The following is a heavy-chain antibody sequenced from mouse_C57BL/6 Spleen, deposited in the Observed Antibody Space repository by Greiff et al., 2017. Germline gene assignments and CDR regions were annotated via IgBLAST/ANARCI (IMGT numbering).Heavy chain of an antibody. CDR1: GYAFSSYW. V-gene: IGHV1-80*01. Sequence: VKLMESGAELVKPGASVKISCKASGYAFSSYWMNWVKQRPGKGLEWIGQIYPGDGDTNYNGKFKGKATLTADKSSSTAYMQRSSLTSEDSAVYFCARSTMVTTTGAMDYWGQGTSVTVSS. CDR2: IYPGDGDT. CDR3: ARSTMVTTTGAMDY. D-gene: IGHD2-2*01. J-gene: IGHJ4*01.